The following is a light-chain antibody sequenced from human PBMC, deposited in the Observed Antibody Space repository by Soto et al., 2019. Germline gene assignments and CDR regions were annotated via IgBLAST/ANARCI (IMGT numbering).Light chain of an antibody. CDR3: QQYNSYPWT. Sequence: DIRLTQSPWTLSASVGAGVTITCRASQSISGWLAWYQQKPGKAPKLLIYDVSSLESGVPSRFSGSGSGTEFTLAISSLQPDDFATYYCQQYNSYPWTFGQGTKVDIK. CDR1: QSISGW. J-gene: IGKJ1*01. CDR2: DVS. V-gene: IGKV1-5*01.